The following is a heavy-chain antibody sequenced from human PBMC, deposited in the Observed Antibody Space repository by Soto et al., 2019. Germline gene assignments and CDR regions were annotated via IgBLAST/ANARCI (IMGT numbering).Heavy chain of an antibody. D-gene: IGHD7-27*01. V-gene: IGHV3-23*01. J-gene: IGHJ4*02. CDR1: GFTFSSYA. CDR3: AKDGDLTNLAGNFDY. CDR2: ISGSGGST. Sequence: PGGSLRLSCAASGFTFSSYAMSWVRQAPGKGLEWVSAISGSGGSTYYADSVKGRFTISRDNSKNTLYLQMNSLRAEDTAVYYCAKDGDLTNLAGNFDYWGQGTLVTVSS.